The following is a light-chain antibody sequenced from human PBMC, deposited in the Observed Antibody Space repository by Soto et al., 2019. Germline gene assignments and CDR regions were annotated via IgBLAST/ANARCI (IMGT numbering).Light chain of an antibody. CDR1: QSVSSN. CDR2: GAS. V-gene: IGKV3-20*01. Sequence: EIVLTQSPGTLSLSPGERATLSCRANQSVSSNLAWYRQTPGQPPRLLIYGASTRATDIPDRFSGSGSGTDFTLTVTRLEPADFAVYYCQQYRSSFATFGQGTLVEV. J-gene: IGKJ1*01. CDR3: QQYRSSFAT.